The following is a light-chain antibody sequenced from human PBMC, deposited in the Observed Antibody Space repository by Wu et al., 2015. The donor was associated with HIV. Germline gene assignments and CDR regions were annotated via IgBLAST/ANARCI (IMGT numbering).Light chain of an antibody. CDR1: QSISNY. CDR2: ATS. Sequence: DIRMTQSPSSLSASVGDRVTITCRASQSISNYLNWYQQKPGKAPKLLIYATSTLQSGVPSKCSGSGSGTDFTLTISSLQPEDFATYYCQQSYSTPYTFGQGTKLEIK. V-gene: IGKV1-39*01. J-gene: IGKJ2*01. CDR3: QQSYSTPYT.